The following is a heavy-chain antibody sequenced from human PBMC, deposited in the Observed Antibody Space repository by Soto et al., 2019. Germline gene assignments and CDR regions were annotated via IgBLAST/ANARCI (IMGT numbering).Heavy chain of an antibody. D-gene: IGHD3-10*01. J-gene: IGHJ6*02. CDR1: GFTFSSYG. Sequence: QVQLVESGGGVVQPGRSLRLSCAASGFTFSSYGMHWVRQAPGKGLEWVAVISYDGSNKYYADSVKGRFTISRDNSKNTLYLQMNSLRAEDTAVYYCAKMYYYGSGNWGGMDVWGQGTTVTVSS. V-gene: IGHV3-30*18. CDR3: AKMYYYGSGNWGGMDV. CDR2: ISYDGSNK.